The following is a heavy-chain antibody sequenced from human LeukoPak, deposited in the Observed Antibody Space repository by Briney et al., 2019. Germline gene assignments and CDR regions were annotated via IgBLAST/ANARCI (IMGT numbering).Heavy chain of an antibody. CDR1: GGSISSSSYY. CDR2: IYYSGST. CDR3: ARHRIRFLEWLSRPYYFDY. D-gene: IGHD3-3*01. J-gene: IGHJ4*02. V-gene: IGHV4-39*01. Sequence: SETLSLTCTVSGGSISSSSYYWGWIRQPPGKGLEWIGSIYYSGSTYYNPSLKSRVTISVDTSKNQFSLKLSSVTAADTAVYYCARHRIRFLEWLSRPYYFDYWGQGTLVTVSS.